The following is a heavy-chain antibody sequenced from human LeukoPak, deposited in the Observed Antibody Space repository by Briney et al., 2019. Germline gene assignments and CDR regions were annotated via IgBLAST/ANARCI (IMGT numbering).Heavy chain of an antibody. D-gene: IGHD2-8*01. CDR3: ARGVFAPNNYYYYYYMDV. J-gene: IGHJ6*03. CDR1: GYTFTGYY. Sequence: VSVKVSCKASGYTFTGYYMHWVRQAPGQGLEWMGWINPNSGGTNYAQKFQGRVTMTRDTSISTAYMELSRLRSDDTAVYYCARGVFAPNNYYYYYYMDVWGKGTTVTVSS. CDR2: INPNSGGT. V-gene: IGHV1-2*02.